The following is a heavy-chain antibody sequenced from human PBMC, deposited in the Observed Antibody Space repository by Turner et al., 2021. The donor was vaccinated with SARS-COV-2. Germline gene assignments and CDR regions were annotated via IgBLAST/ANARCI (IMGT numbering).Heavy chain of an antibody. CDR2: FDPEDGET. V-gene: IGHV1-24*01. Sequence: QVQLVQSGAEVKKPGASVKVSCKVSGYTLTELSMHWVRQAPGKGLEWMGGFDPEDGETIYAQKFQGRVTMTEDTSTDTAYMELSSLRPEDTAVYYCLGRDIVVVLVAISEVDYWGQGTLVTVSS. D-gene: IGHD2-2*01. CDR1: GYTLTELS. J-gene: IGHJ4*02. CDR3: LGRDIVVVLVAISEVDY.